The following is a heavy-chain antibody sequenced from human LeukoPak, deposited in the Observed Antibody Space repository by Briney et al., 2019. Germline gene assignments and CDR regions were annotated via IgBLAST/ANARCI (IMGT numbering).Heavy chain of an antibody. CDR2: MNPNSGNT. Sequence: GASVKVSCKASGYTFTSYDINWVRQATGQGLEWMGWMNPNSGNTGYAQKFQGRVTITADKSTSTAYMELSSLRSEDTAVYYCARVRDHSSSWYGGFDPWGRGTLVTVSS. CDR1: GYTFTSYD. J-gene: IGHJ5*02. D-gene: IGHD6-13*01. V-gene: IGHV1-8*03. CDR3: ARVRDHSSSWYGGFDP.